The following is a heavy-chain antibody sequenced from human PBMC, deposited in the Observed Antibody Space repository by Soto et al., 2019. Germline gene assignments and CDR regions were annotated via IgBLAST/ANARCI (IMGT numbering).Heavy chain of an antibody. J-gene: IGHJ4*02. CDR2: VGGGGDNT. CDR3: AKRDSGSGRSPPLINY. D-gene: IGHD3-10*01. CDR1: GFTVSSYS. V-gene: IGHV3-23*01. Sequence: GGALRLSGAASGFTVSSYSMTWVRQAPGKGVEWVASVGGGGDNTFYADSVKGRFTISRDDSQNTLYLQMNSLRAEDTAVYFCAKRDSGSGRSPPLINYWGQGTLVTVSS.